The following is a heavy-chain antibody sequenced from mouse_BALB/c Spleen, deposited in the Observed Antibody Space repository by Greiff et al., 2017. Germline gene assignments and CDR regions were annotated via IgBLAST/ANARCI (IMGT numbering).Heavy chain of an antibody. CDR3: ARGLRRGLAY. D-gene: IGHD2-4*01. CDR2: ISYDGSN. J-gene: IGHJ3*01. V-gene: IGHV3-6*02. CDR1: GYSITSGYY. Sequence: EVQLVESGPGLVKPSQSLSLTCSVTGYSITSGYYWNWLRQPPGNKLEWMGYISYDGSNNYTPSLKNRISITRDTSKNQFLLKLNSVTTEDTATCDCARGLRRGLAYWGQGTLVTVSA.